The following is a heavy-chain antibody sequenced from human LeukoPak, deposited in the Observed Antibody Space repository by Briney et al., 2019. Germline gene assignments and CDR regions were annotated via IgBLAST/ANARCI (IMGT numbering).Heavy chain of an antibody. V-gene: IGHV3-30*02. Sequence: GGSLRLSCAASGFTFSSYGMHWVRQAPGKGLEWVAFIRYDGSNKYYADSVKGRFTISRDNSKNTPYLQMNSLRAEDTAVYYCAKKVGQLLYYYYYMDVWGKGTTVTVSS. CDR2: IRYDGSNK. J-gene: IGHJ6*03. CDR3: AKKVGQLLYYYYYMDV. D-gene: IGHD2-2*01. CDR1: GFTFSSYG.